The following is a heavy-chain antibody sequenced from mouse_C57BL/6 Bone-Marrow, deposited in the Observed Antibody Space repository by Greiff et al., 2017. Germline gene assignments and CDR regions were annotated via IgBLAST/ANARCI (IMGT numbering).Heavy chain of an antibody. V-gene: IGHV1-50*01. J-gene: IGHJ2*01. CDR3: ARMGWSFDY. Sequence: VQLQQPGAELVKPGASVKLSCKASGYTFTSYWMQWVKQRPGQGLEWIGEIDPSDSYTNYNQKVKGKATLTVDTSSSTAYMQLSSLTSEDSAVYYCARMGWSFDYWGQGTTLTVSS. CDR1: GYTFTSYW. D-gene: IGHD2-3*01. CDR2: IDPSDSYT.